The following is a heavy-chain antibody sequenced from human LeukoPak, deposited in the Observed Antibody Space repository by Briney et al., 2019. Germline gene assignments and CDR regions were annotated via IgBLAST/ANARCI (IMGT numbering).Heavy chain of an antibody. CDR1: GGSFSGYY. CDR3: ARGGSSWYDY. Sequence: SETLSLTCAVYGGSFSGYYWSWIRQPPGKGLEWIGYISHSGSTYYNLSLKSRVTIAADSSKNQFSLNLSSVTAADTAMYYCARGGSSWYDYWGQGTLVSVSS. J-gene: IGHJ4*02. V-gene: IGHV4-34*01. D-gene: IGHD6-13*01. CDR2: ISHSGST.